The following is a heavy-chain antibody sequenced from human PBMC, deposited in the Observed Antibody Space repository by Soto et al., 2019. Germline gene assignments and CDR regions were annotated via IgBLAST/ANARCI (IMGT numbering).Heavy chain of an antibody. V-gene: IGHV3-23*01. J-gene: IGHJ4*02. D-gene: IGHD2-2*03. CDR2: ISGSGGST. CDR1: GFTFSSYA. Sequence: EVQLLESGGGLVQPGGSLRLSCAASGFTFSSYAMSWVRQAPGKGLEWVSAISGSGGSTYYADSVKGRFTISRDNSKNTLYLQMNSLRAEDTAVYYCAKDRGYCSSTSCYWDIDYWGQGTLVTVSS. CDR3: AKDRGYCSSTSCYWDIDY.